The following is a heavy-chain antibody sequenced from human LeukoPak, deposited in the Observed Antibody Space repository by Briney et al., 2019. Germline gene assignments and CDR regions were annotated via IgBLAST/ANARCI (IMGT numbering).Heavy chain of an antibody. V-gene: IGHV3-23*01. CDR3: AKDSLQWLDNPPLAFDI. D-gene: IGHD6-19*01. CDR2: ISGSGGST. Sequence: GGSLRLSCAASGFTFSSYAMSWVRQAPGKGLEWVSAISGSGGSTYCADSVKGRFTISRDNSKNTLYLQMNSLRAEDTAVYYCAKDSLQWLDNPPLAFDIWGQGTMVTVSS. J-gene: IGHJ3*02. CDR1: GFTFSSYA.